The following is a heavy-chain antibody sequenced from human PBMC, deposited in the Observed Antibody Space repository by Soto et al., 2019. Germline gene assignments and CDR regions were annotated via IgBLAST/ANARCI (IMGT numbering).Heavy chain of an antibody. CDR3: ATESWVAGTKYYFDY. J-gene: IGHJ4*02. Sequence: QVQLVESGGGVVQPGRSLRLSCAASGFTFSSYGMHWVRQAPGKGLEWVAVISYDGSNKYYADSVKGRFTISRDNSKNPLYLQMNSLRAEDTAVYYCATESWVAGTKYYFDYWGQGTLVTVSS. CDR2: ISYDGSNK. V-gene: IGHV3-30*03. D-gene: IGHD6-19*01. CDR1: GFTFSSYG.